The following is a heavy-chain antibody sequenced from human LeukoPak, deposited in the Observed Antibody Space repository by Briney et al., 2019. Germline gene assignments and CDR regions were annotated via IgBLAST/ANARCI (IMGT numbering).Heavy chain of an antibody. CDR3: AKEAYRDHQGNWFDP. J-gene: IGHJ5*02. CDR1: GFTFSSYG. Sequence: GGSLRLSCAASGFTFSSYGMHWVRQAPGKGLEWVAFIRYDGSNKYYADSVKGRFTISRDNSKNTLYLQMNSLRAEDTAVYYCAKEAYRDHQGNWFDPWGQGTLVTVSS. V-gene: IGHV3-30*02. D-gene: IGHD4-17*01. CDR2: IRYDGSNK.